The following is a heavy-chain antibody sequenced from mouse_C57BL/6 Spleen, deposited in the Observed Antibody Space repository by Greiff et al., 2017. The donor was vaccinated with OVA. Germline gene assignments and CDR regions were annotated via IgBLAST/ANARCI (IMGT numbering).Heavy chain of an antibody. J-gene: IGHJ4*01. CDR3: ARLLTGYAMDY. CDR1: GYTFTEYS. CDR2: FYPGSGSI. V-gene: IGHV1-62-2*01. D-gene: IGHD4-1*01. Sequence: VQRVESGAELVKPGASVKLSCKASGYTFTEYSIHWVKQRSGQGLEWIGWFYPGSGSIKYNEKFKDKATLTADKSSSTVYMELSRLTSEDSAVYFCARLLTGYAMDYWGQGTSVTVSS.